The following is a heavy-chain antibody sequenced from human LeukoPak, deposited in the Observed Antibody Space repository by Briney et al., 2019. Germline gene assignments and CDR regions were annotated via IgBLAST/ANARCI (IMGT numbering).Heavy chain of an antibody. D-gene: IGHD3-10*01. CDR2: IDSDATST. CDR3: ARESYYGLGSYSY. Sequence: PGGSLRLSCAASGFTFRDYWTHWVRQAPGMGLMWVSHIDSDATSTYYTESVKGRFTISRDNAKNTVYLQMNSLRAEDTAIYYCARESYYGLGSYSYWGQGTLVTVSS. J-gene: IGHJ4*02. V-gene: IGHV3-74*01. CDR1: GFTFRDYW.